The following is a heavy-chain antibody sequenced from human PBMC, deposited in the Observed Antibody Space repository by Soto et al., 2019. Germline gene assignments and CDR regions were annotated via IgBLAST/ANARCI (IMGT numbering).Heavy chain of an antibody. CDR3: ARVATAVEFYFDF. J-gene: IGHJ4*02. V-gene: IGHV4-34*01. D-gene: IGHD5-12*01. Sequence: SETLSLTCAVYGGSFNGYYWSWIRQPPGKGLEWIGEISHSGGTNYNPSLKSRLTISVDTCKKQVSLKLTSVTAADTAVYYCARVATAVEFYFDFWNQGTLVTVSS. CDR2: ISHSGGT. CDR1: GGSFNGYY.